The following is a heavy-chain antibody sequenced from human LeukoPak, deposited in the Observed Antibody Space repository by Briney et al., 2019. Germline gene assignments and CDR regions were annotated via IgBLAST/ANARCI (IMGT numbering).Heavy chain of an antibody. Sequence: PGGSLRLSCVASGFTFSSYSMNWVRQAPGKGLEWVSSISSSSSHIYYGDSVKGRFIISRDNAKTSLYLHMNSLRAEDTAVYYCARDRGPNWWEVYAFDNWGQGTLVTVSS. CDR1: GFTFSSYS. J-gene: IGHJ4*02. CDR3: ARDRGPNWWEVYAFDN. V-gene: IGHV3-21*01. CDR2: ISSSSSHI. D-gene: IGHD3-10*01.